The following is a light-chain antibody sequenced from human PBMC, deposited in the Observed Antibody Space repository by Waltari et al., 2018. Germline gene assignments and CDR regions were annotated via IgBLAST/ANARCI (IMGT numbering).Light chain of an antibody. CDR2: EVY. Sequence: QSALTQPASVSASPGQSITISCAGSSSDIGAYNYVSWYQCLPDKAPKLIIYEVYKRPSGVPDRFSGFKSGYRASLTISGLQAEDEADYYCSSHRSTSTYVFGSGTKVTVL. J-gene: IGLJ1*01. V-gene: IGLV2-14*01. CDR3: SSHRSTSTYV. CDR1: SSDIGAYNY.